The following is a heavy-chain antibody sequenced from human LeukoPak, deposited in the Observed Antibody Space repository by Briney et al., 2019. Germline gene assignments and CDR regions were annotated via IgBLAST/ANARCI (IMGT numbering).Heavy chain of an antibody. CDR1: GGSISSYY. V-gene: IGHV4-59*01. Sequence: SETLSLTCTVSGGSISSYYWSWIRQPPGKGLVWLGYIYYSGSTSYNPYLKSRVTISVDTSKNQFSLKLSSVTAADTAVYYCAGHGSGSYLGGLDIWGQGTMVTVSS. J-gene: IGHJ3*02. CDR2: IYYSGST. CDR3: AGHGSGSYLGGLDI. D-gene: IGHD3-10*01.